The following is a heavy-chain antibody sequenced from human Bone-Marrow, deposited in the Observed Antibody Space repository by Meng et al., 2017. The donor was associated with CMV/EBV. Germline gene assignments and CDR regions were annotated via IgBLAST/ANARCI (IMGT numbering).Heavy chain of an antibody. D-gene: IGHD3-22*01. CDR2: ISSSSSYI. CDR3: ARDRFNYYDSSGYWYEYFQH. Sequence: GESLKISCAASGFTFSGSAMHWVRQASGKGLEWVSSISSSSSYIYYADSVKGRFTISRDNAKNSLYLQMNSLRAEDTAVYYCARDRFNYYDSSGYWYEYFQHWGQGTLVTVSS. J-gene: IGHJ1*01. CDR1: GFTFSGSA. V-gene: IGHV3-21*01.